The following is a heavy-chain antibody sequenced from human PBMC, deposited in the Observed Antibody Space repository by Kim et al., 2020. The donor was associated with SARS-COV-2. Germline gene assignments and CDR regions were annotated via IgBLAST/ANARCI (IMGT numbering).Heavy chain of an antibody. Sequence: SVKVSCKASGFTFTSSAVQWVRQARGQRLEWIGWIVVGSGNTNYAQKFQERVTITRDMSTSTAYMELSSLRSEDTAVYYCAALDFIVGPRIDPWGQGTLVTVSS. J-gene: IGHJ5*02. D-gene: IGHD1-26*01. V-gene: IGHV1-58*01. CDR3: AALDFIVGPRIDP. CDR1: GFTFTSSA. CDR2: IVVGSGNT.